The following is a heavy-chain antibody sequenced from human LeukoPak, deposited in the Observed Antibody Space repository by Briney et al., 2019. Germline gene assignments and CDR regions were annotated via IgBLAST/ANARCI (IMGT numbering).Heavy chain of an antibody. J-gene: IGHJ4*02. CDR3: ARDLGYSGYADYYFDY. CDR2: INPNSGGT. CDR1: GYTFTGYY. D-gene: IGHD5-12*01. V-gene: IGHV1-2*02. Sequence: GASVKVSCKASGYTFTGYYMHWVRQAPGQGLEWMGWINPNSGGTNYAQKFQGRVTMTRDTSISTAYMELGRLRSDDTAVYYCARDLGYSGYADYYFDYWGQGTLVTVSS.